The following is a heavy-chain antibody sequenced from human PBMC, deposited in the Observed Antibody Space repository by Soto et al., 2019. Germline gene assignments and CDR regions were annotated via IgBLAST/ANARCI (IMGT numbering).Heavy chain of an antibody. CDR1: GFTFSSYA. D-gene: IGHD2-15*01. CDR3: AKEPRYCSGGSCYSDAFDI. V-gene: IGHV3-23*01. CDR2: ISGSGGST. J-gene: IGHJ3*02. Sequence: PGGSLRLSCAASGFTFSSYAMSWVRQAPGKGLEWVSAISGSGGSTYYADSVKGRFTISRDSSKNTLYLQMNSLRAEDTAVYYCAKEPRYCSGGSCYSDAFDIWGQGTMVTVSS.